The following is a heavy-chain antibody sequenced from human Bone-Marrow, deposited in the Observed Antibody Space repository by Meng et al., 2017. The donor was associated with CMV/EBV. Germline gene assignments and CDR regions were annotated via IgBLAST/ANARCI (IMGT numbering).Heavy chain of an antibody. J-gene: IGHJ4*02. V-gene: IGHV4-39*07. CDR3: ARAGDSSSWYLYFDY. D-gene: IGHD6-13*01. CDR2: IYYSGST. CDR1: GGSISSSSYY. Sequence: SETLSLTCTVSGGSISSSSYYWGWIRQPPGKGLEWIGSIYYSGSTYYNPSLKSRVTISVDTSKNQVFLKLSSVTAADTAVYYCARAGDSSSWYLYFDYWGQGTLVTVAS.